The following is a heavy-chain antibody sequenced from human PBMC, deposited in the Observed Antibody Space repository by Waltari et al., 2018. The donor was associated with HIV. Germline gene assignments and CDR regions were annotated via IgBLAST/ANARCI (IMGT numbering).Heavy chain of an antibody. Sequence: EVQLVESGGGLVQPGGSLRLSCAASGFTFSSYWMSWVRQSPGKGLEWVANRKQDGSEKYYVDSVKGRFTISRDNAKNSLYLQMNSLRAEDTAVYYCARDSQQWLVRDYYYGMDVWGQGTTVTVSS. J-gene: IGHJ6*02. CDR2: RKQDGSEK. V-gene: IGHV3-7*01. D-gene: IGHD6-19*01. CDR3: ARDSQQWLVRDYYYGMDV. CDR1: GFTFSSYW.